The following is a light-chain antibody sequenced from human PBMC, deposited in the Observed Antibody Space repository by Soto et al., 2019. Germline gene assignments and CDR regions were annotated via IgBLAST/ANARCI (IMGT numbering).Light chain of an antibody. CDR3: QQYNSYSPA. CDR2: DAS. V-gene: IGKV1-5*01. Sequence: DIQMTQSPSTLSASVGDRVTITCRASQSISSWLAWYHQKPGKAPKLLIYDASSLESGVPSRFSGSGSGTEFTLTISSLQPDDFATYYCQQYNSYSPAFGQGTKLEIK. J-gene: IGKJ2*01. CDR1: QSISSW.